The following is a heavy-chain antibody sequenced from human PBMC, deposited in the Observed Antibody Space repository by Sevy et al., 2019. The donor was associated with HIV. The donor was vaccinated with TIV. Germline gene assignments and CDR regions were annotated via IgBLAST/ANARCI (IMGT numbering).Heavy chain of an antibody. CDR3: AKDGRIAVGYFQH. V-gene: IGHV3-9*01. Sequence: GGSLRLSCAASGFTFDDYAMHWVRQAPGKGLEWVSGISWNSGSIGYADSVKGRFTISRDNAKNSLYLQMNSLRAEDTALYYCAKDGRIAVGYFQHLGQGTLVTVSS. J-gene: IGHJ1*01. CDR1: GFTFDDYA. D-gene: IGHD6-19*01. CDR2: ISWNSGSI.